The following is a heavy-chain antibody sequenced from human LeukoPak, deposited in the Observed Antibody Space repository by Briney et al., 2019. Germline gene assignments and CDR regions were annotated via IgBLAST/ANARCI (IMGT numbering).Heavy chain of an antibody. CDR3: ARGHYDILTGYYKEGAFDI. CDR1: GGSISSSSYY. CDR2: IYYSGST. V-gene: IGHV4-39*01. Sequence: SETLSLTCTVSGGSISSSSYYRGWIRQPPGKGLEWIGSIYYSGSTYYNPSLKSRVTISVDTSKNQFSLKLSSVTAADTAVYYCARGHYDILTGYYKEGAFDIWGQGTMVTVSS. J-gene: IGHJ3*02. D-gene: IGHD3-9*01.